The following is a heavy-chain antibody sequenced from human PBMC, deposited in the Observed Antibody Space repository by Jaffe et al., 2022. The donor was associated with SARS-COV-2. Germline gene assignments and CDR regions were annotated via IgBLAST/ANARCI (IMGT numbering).Heavy chain of an antibody. Sequence: QVQLQQWGAGLLKPSETLSLTCAVYGGSFSGYYWSWIRQPPGKGLEWIGEINHSGSTNYNPSLKSRVTISVDTSKNQFSLKLSSVTAADTAVYYCARKRGQYCSSTSCYTLDYWGQGTLVTVSS. CDR2: INHSGST. J-gene: IGHJ4*02. CDR1: GGSFSGYY. V-gene: IGHV4-34*01. CDR3: ARKRGQYCSSTSCYTLDY. D-gene: IGHD2-2*02.